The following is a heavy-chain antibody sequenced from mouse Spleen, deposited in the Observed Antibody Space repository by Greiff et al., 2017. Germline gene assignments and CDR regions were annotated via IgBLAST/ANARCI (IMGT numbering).Heavy chain of an antibody. CDR3: ARHRVDGNPWFAY. Sequence: EVQLVESGGDLVKPGGSLKLSCAASGFTFSSYGMSWVRQTPDKRLEWVATISSGGSYTYYPDSVKGRFTISRDNAKNTLYLQMSSLKSEDTAMYYCARHRVDGNPWFAYWGQGTLVTVSA. CDR1: GFTFSSYG. CDR2: ISSGGSYT. V-gene: IGHV5-6*01. J-gene: IGHJ3*01. D-gene: IGHD2-1*01.